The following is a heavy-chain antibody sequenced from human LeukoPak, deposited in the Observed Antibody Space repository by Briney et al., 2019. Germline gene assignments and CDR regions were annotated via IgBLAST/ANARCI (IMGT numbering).Heavy chain of an antibody. Sequence: PGGSLRLSCAASGFTFSTYSMNWVRQAPGKGLEWVSSISSSSSYIYYADSVKGRFTISRDNAKNSLYLQMNSLRAEDTAVYYCARDKYSSSGTDYWGQGTLVTVSS. CDR1: GFTFSTYS. J-gene: IGHJ4*02. CDR2: ISSSSSYI. CDR3: ARDKYSSSGTDY. D-gene: IGHD6-13*01. V-gene: IGHV3-21*01.